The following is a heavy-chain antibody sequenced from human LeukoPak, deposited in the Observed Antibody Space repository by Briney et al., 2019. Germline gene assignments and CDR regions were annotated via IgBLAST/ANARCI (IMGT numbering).Heavy chain of an antibody. Sequence: SETLSLTCTVSGGSISSYYWSWIRQPPGKGLEWIGYIFYTGSTNYNPSLKSRVTISVLTSKNQFSLKLSSVTAADTAVYYCARDVRYFDWFYFDYWGQGTLVTVSS. V-gene: IGHV4-59*12. D-gene: IGHD3-9*01. J-gene: IGHJ4*02. CDR2: IFYTGST. CDR1: GGSISSYY. CDR3: ARDVRYFDWFYFDY.